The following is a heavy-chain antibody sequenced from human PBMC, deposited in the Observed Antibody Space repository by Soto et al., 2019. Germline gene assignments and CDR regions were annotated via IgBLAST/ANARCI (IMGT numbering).Heavy chain of an antibody. J-gene: IGHJ4*02. CDR3: ARDEPYYYDSSGYYSYYFDY. Sequence: VGSLRLSGATSGFTFSSNGMSWVRQARGKGLDWVSGISGSGRTIYYADSVKGRFTISRDNAKNSLYLQMNSLRDEDTAVYYCARDEPYYYDSSGYYSYYFDYWGQGTLVTVSS. CDR1: GFTFSSNG. CDR2: ISGSGRTI. D-gene: IGHD3-22*01. V-gene: IGHV3-48*02.